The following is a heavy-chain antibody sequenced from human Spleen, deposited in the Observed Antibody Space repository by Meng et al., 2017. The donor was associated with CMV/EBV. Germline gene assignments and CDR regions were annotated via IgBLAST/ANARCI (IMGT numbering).Heavy chain of an antibody. Sequence: GGSLRLSCAASGFIFKNYAMGWVRQAPGKGLEWVAVISYDGSNKYYADSVKGRFTISRDNSKNTLYLQMNSLRAEDTAVYYCARVGLEERDVDIVATGYDYWGQGTLVTVSS. J-gene: IGHJ4*02. CDR1: GFIFKNYA. V-gene: IGHV3-30-3*01. CDR2: ISYDGSNK. D-gene: IGHD5-12*01. CDR3: ARVGLEERDVDIVATGYDY.